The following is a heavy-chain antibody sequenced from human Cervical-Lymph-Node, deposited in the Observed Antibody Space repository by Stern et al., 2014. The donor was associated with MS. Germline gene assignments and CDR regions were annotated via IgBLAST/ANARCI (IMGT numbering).Heavy chain of an antibody. J-gene: IGHJ5*02. CDR1: RFTFDNYG. Sequence: VQLVESGGGVVQPGTSLRISCAASRFTFDNYGMHWVRQATGKGLEWVALISYDGRNKNYEDYVKGRFNISRGNSYNSQVMQINSLRAEDTAVYYCAKHRGEDWNYAFWFAPLGQGTLVTFSS. V-gene: IGHV3-30*18. CDR3: AKHRGEDWNYAFWFAP. D-gene: IGHD1-7*01. CDR2: ISYDGRNK.